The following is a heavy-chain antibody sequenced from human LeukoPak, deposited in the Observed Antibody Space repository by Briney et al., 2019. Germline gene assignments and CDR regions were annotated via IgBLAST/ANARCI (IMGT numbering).Heavy chain of an antibody. Sequence: SETLSLTCTVSGGSFSSYYWSWIRQPPGKGLEWIGYIYYSGSTNYNPSLKSRVTISVDTSKNQFSLKLSSVTAADTAVYYCARVVAAAGTKWFDSWGQGTLVTVSS. J-gene: IGHJ5*01. CDR3: ARVVAAAGTKWFDS. CDR1: GGSFSSYY. D-gene: IGHD6-13*01. V-gene: IGHV4-59*01. CDR2: IYYSGST.